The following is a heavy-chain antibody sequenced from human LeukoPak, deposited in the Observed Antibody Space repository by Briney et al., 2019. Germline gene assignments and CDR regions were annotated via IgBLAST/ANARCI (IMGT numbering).Heavy chain of an antibody. V-gene: IGHV3-23*01. J-gene: IGHJ4*02. D-gene: IGHD5-18*01. Sequence: PGGSLRLSCAASGFTFISYAMTWVRQAPGKGLEWVAAINGGGDATNYADSVKGRFTISRDTSQNTLYLQMNSLRAEDTAVYYCAKALDTYGYMRLDSWGQGTLVTVSS. CDR3: AKALDTYGYMRLDS. CDR2: INGGGDAT. CDR1: GFTFISYA.